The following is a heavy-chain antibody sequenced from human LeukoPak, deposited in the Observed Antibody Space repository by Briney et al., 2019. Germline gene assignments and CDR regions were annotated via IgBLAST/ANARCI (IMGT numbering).Heavy chain of an antibody. CDR1: GYTFTGYY. J-gene: IGHJ4*02. V-gene: IGHV1-2*06. CDR3: ARDYYGSGSYYGNFDY. Sequence: ASVKVSCKASGYTFTGYYMHWVRQAPGQGLEWMGRINPSSGGTNYAQKFQGRVTMTRDTSISTAYMELSRLRSDDTAVYYCARDYYGSGSYYGNFDYWGQGTLVTVSS. CDR2: INPSSGGT. D-gene: IGHD3-10*01.